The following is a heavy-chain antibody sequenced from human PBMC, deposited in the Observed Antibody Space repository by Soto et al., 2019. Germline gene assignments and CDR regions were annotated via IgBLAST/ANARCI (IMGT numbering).Heavy chain of an antibody. CDR1: GGTFSSYA. Sequence: ASVKVSCKASGGTFSSYAISWVRQAPGQGLEWMGGIIPIFGTANYAQKFQGRVTITADKSTSTAYMELSSLRSEDTAVYYCASIYDFWSGYTRGLSGMDVWGQGTTVTVSS. CDR3: ASIYDFWSGYTRGLSGMDV. V-gene: IGHV1-69*06. CDR2: IIPIFGTA. J-gene: IGHJ6*02. D-gene: IGHD3-3*01.